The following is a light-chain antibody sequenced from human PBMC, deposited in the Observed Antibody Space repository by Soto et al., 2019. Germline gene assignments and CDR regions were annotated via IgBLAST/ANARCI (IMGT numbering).Light chain of an antibody. CDR2: GAS. V-gene: IGKV3-15*01. CDR3: QQFHNWPRT. Sequence: DIVLTQTPGTLSLSAGESTSRSCTSSQSVNSNYLAWYQQKPGQAPRLLIFGASTRAAGIPARFSGSGSGTEFALTITSLQSEDFAVYYCQQFHNWPRTFGQGTKVDIK. J-gene: IGKJ1*01. CDR1: QSVNSN.